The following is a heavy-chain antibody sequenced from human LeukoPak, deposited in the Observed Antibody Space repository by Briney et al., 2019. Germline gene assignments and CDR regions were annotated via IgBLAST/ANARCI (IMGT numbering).Heavy chain of an antibody. J-gene: IGHJ6*04. V-gene: IGHV3-13*05. Sequence: GGSLRLSGAASGFTFSSYDMHWVRQATGKGLEWVSAIGTAGDPYYPGSVKGRFTISRENAKNSLYLQMNSLRAGDTAVYYCARGHGSGSYLPYGMDVWGKGTTVTVSS. CDR1: GFTFSSYD. CDR2: IGTAGDP. CDR3: ARGHGSGSYLPYGMDV. D-gene: IGHD3-10*01.